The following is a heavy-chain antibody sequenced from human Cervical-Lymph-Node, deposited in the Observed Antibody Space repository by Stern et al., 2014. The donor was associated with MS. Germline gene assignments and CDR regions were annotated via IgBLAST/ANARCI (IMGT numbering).Heavy chain of an antibody. Sequence: VQLEESGAEVKKPGSSVKVSCKASGGTFRSYAISWVRQAPGQGLEWMGGIIPIFGTANYAQKFQGRVTLTADESTSTAYMELSSLRSEDTAVYYCARDSSSGLDYWGQGTLVTVSS. D-gene: IGHD6-19*01. CDR3: ARDSSSGLDY. V-gene: IGHV1-69*01. CDR1: GGTFRSYA. CDR2: IIPIFGTA. J-gene: IGHJ4*02.